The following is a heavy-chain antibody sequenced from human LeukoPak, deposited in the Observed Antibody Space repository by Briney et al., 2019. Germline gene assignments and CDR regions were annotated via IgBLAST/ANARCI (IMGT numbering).Heavy chain of an antibody. CDR2: MNPNSGNT. D-gene: IGHD2-15*01. Sequence: ASVKVSCKASGYTFTSYDINWVRQATGQGLEWMGWMNPNSGNTGYAQKFQGRVTMTRNTSISTAYVELSSLRSEDTAVYYCARGRGGPKEVVVAAIDYWGQGTLVTVSS. CDR1: GYTFTSYD. CDR3: ARGRGGPKEVVVAAIDY. J-gene: IGHJ4*02. V-gene: IGHV1-8*01.